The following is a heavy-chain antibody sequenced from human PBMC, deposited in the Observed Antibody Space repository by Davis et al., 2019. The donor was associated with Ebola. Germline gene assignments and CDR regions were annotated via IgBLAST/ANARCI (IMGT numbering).Heavy chain of an antibody. Sequence: AASVKVSCKASGYTFNLYGISWVRQAPGQGLEWMGWISAYNGNTNYAQRFQDRVTMTTDTSTNTAYMEVRGLRSDDTAVYYCARGWDSGWYFYWGQGTLVTVSS. CDR2: ISAYNGNT. CDR1: GYTFNLYG. V-gene: IGHV1-18*01. J-gene: IGHJ4*02. D-gene: IGHD6-19*01. CDR3: ARGWDSGWYFY.